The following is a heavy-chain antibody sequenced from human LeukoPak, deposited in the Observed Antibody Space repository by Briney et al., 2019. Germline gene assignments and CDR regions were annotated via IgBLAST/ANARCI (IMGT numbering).Heavy chain of an antibody. CDR1: GGSFSGYY. D-gene: IGHD6-6*01. CDR3: ARGGRGQLVPFDY. Sequence: SETLSLTCAVYGGSFSGYYWSWIRQPPGKGLEWIGEINHSGSTNYNPSLKSRVTMSVDTSKNQFSLKLSSVTAADTAVYYCARGGRGQLVPFDYWGQGTLVTVSS. J-gene: IGHJ4*02. V-gene: IGHV4-34*01. CDR2: INHSGST.